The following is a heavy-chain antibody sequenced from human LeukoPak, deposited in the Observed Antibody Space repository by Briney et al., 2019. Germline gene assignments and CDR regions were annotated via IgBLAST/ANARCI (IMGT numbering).Heavy chain of an antibody. CDR3: ARVGSGYDYFDY. J-gene: IGHJ4*02. CDR2: IYYSGST. V-gene: IGHV4-59*01. CDR1: GGSISSYY. D-gene: IGHD5-12*01. Sequence: KPSETLSLTCTVSGGSISSYYWSWIRQPPGKGLEWIGYIYYSGSTNYNPSLKSRVTISVDTSKNQFSLKLSSVTAADTAVYYCARVGSGYDYFDYWGQGNLVTVSS.